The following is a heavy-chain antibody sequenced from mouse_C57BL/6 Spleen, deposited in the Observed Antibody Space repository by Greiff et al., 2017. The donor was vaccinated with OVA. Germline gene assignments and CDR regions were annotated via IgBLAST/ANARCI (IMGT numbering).Heavy chain of an antibody. CDR2: IWSGGST. D-gene: IGHD2-3*01. V-gene: IGHV2-2*01. CDR1: GFSLTSYG. J-gene: IGHJ4*01. CDR3: ARERDGYSAFYYAMDD. Sequence: QVQLKESGPGLVQPSQSLSITCTVSGFSLTSYGVHWVRQSPGKGLEWLGVIWSGGSTDYNAAFISRLSISKDNSKSQVFFKMNSLQADDTAIYYCARERDGYSAFYYAMDDWGQGTSVTVSS.